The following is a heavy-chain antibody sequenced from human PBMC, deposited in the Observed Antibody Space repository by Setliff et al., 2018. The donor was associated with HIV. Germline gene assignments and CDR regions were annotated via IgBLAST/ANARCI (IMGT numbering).Heavy chain of an antibody. Sequence: ASVKVSCKASGYTFTSYAMHWVRQAPGQRLEWMGWINAGNGNTKYSQNIQDRVTITRDTSASTAYMELSSLRSEDTAVYYCTINYAKLVLDAFDIWGQGTMVTVSS. CDR3: TINYAKLVLDAFDI. V-gene: IGHV1-3*01. D-gene: IGHD6-13*01. J-gene: IGHJ3*02. CDR2: INAGNGNT. CDR1: GYTFTSYA.